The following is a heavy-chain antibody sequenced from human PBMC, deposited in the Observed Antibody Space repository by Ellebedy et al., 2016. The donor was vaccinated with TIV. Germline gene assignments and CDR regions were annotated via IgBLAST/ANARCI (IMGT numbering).Heavy chain of an antibody. CDR3: ARVRLGYCSNSSCYNAFDI. J-gene: IGHJ3*02. V-gene: IGHV4-34*01. CDR2: INHSGST. CDR1: SGSFSGYY. D-gene: IGHD2-2*02. Sequence: SETLSLXXAVYSGSFSGYYWSWIRQPPGKGLEWIGEINHSGSTNYNPSLKSRVTISVDTSKNQFSLKLSSVTAADTAVYYCARVRLGYCSNSSCYNAFDIWGQGTMVTVSS.